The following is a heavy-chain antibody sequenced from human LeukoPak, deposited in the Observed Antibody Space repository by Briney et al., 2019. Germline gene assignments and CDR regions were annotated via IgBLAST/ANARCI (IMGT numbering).Heavy chain of an antibody. Sequence: SETLSLTCTVSGGSISSGDYYWSWIRQPPGKGLEWIGYIYYSGSTYYNPSLKSRVTISVDTSKNQFSLKLSSVTAADAAVYYCARALGTVSHAFDIWGQGTMVTVSS. D-gene: IGHD4-17*01. CDR1: GGSISSGDYY. J-gene: IGHJ3*02. V-gene: IGHV4-30-4*01. CDR2: IYYSGST. CDR3: ARALGTVSHAFDI.